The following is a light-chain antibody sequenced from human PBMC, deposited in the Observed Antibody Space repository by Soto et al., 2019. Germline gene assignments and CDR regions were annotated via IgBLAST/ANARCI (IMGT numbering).Light chain of an antibody. V-gene: IGLV1-44*01. J-gene: IGLJ1*01. CDR2: SNN. CDR1: RSNIGGNT. Sequence: QSVLTQPPSASGTHGQRVTISCSGSRSNIGGNTVNWYQQLPGTAPKLLIHSNNQWPSGVPDRFSGSKSGTSASLAISGLQSEDEADYYCATWDDSLNGYVFGTGTNLTVL. CDR3: ATWDDSLNGYV.